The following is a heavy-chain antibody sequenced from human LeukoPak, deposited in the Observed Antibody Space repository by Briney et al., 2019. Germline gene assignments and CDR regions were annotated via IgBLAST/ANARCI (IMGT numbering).Heavy chain of an antibody. Sequence: SETLSLTCTVSGGSISSSSYYWGWIRQPPGKGLEWIGSIYYSGSTYYNPSLKSRVTISVDTSKNQFSLKLSSVTAADTAVYYCAQWGGVGATRRYYYYYMDVWGKGTTVTVSS. CDR2: IYYSGST. CDR3: AQWGGVGATRRYYYYYMDV. D-gene: IGHD1-26*01. CDR1: GGSISSSSYY. V-gene: IGHV4-39*07. J-gene: IGHJ6*03.